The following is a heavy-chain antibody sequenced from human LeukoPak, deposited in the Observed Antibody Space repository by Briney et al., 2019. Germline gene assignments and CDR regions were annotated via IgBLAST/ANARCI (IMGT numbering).Heavy chain of an antibody. V-gene: IGHV3-43*02. Sequence: GGSLRLSCAASGFTFDDYAMLWVRQAPGKGLEWVSIISGDGGSTYYADSVKGRFTISRDNSKNSLYLQMNSLRTEDTALYYCAKDRYSGYDLTDWGQGTLVTVSS. D-gene: IGHD5-12*01. J-gene: IGHJ4*02. CDR2: ISGDGGST. CDR1: GFTFDDYA. CDR3: AKDRYSGYDLTD.